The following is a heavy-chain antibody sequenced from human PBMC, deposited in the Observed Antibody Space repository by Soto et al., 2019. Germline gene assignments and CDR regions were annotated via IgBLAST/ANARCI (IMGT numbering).Heavy chain of an antibody. J-gene: IGHJ6*02. D-gene: IGHD3-10*01. CDR2: LHSGGDT. CDR1: GIPVSSNY. Sequence: PGGSLRLSCGASGIPVSSNYMTWVRQAPGKGLEWVSVLHSGGDTYYANSVKGRLTISRHDSTNTLFLQMNSLTAEDTAVYYCARDGPYYYASRMDVWGQGTRVTVSS. CDR3: ARDGPYYYASRMDV. V-gene: IGHV3-53*04.